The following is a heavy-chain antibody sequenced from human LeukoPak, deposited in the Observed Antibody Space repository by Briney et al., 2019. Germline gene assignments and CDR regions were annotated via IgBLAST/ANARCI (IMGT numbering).Heavy chain of an antibody. CDR3: ARLGGGPGSGKRDYVDH. D-gene: IGHD3-10*01. J-gene: IGHJ4*02. CDR2: IFHTGKT. Sequence: SETLSLICNVSGHPLNVDFWSWLRQPPGKGLEWLGYIFHTGKTSYHPSVMSRVIMSLDMSKNQVSLRLNSVTAADTARYYCARLGGGPGSGKRDYVDHWGQGILVTVSS. V-gene: IGHV4-59*08. CDR1: GHPLNVDF.